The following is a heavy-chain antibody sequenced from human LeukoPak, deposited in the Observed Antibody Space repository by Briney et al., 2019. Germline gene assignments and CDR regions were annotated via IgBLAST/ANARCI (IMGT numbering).Heavy chain of an antibody. CDR1: GGSFSGYY. CDR2: INHSGST. CDR3: ARVDYVIDY. V-gene: IGHV4-34*01. Sequence: TSETLSLTCAVHGGSFSGYYWSWIRQPPGKGLEWIGEINHSGSTNYNPSLKSRVTISVDTSKNQFSLKLISVTAADTAVYYCARVDYVIDYWGQGTLVTVSS. D-gene: IGHD4-17*01. J-gene: IGHJ4*02.